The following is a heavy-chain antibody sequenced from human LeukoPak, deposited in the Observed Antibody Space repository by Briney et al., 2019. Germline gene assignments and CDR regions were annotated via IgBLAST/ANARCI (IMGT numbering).Heavy chain of an antibody. CDR2: ISGSGGST. J-gene: IGHJ4*02. CDR3: AKGVYGPGSYPANFDN. V-gene: IGHV3-23*01. CDR1: GFTFSSYA. D-gene: IGHD3-10*01. Sequence: GGSLRLSCAASGFTFSSYAMNWVRQAPGKGLEWVSAISGSGGSTYYADSVKGRFTISRDNSKNTLYLQMNSLRAEDTAVYYCAKGVYGPGSYPANFDNWGQEPLVTVSS.